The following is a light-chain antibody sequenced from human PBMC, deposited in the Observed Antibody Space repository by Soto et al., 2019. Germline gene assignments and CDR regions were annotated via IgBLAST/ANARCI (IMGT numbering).Light chain of an antibody. V-gene: IGKV1-5*03. CDR3: QHYNSYSEA. CDR2: KAS. CDR1: QSINTW. J-gene: IGKJ1*01. Sequence: DIQLTQSPSTLSASVGDTITITCRASQSINTWLAWYQQRPGKAPKLLIYKASSLEGGVPSRFSGSGSGTEFSLTISSLQPDDFGTYYCQHYNSYSEAFGQGTKVDIK.